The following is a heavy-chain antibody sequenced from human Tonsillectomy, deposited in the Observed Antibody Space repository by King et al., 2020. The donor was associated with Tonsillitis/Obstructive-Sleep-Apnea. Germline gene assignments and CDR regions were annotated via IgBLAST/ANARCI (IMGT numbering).Heavy chain of an antibody. V-gene: IGHV3-33*01. J-gene: IGHJ4*02. CDR3: ARGYSKHQDLDY. CDR2: IWYDGSNK. Sequence: VQLVESGGGVVQPGRSLRLSCAASRFTFRTYAMHWVRQAPGKGLEGVAVIWYDGSNKYYADSVRGRFTISRDNSRNTLYLQVNSLRAEDTAVYYCARGYSKHQDLDYWGQGTLVTVSS. D-gene: IGHD4-11*01. CDR1: RFTFRTYA.